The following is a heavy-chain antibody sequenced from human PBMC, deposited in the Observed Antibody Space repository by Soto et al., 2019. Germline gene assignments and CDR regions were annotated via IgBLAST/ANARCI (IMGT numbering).Heavy chain of an antibody. CDR1: GFTFSSYA. CDR3: ARDSPKVYSSSFSGKGRYYYYVMDV. CDR2: ISYDGSNK. J-gene: IGHJ6*02. D-gene: IGHD6-6*01. Sequence: GGSLRLSCAASGFTFSSYAMHWVRQAPGKGLEWVAVISYDGSNKYYADSVKGRFTISRDNSKNTLYLQMNSLRAEDTAVYYCARDSPKVYSSSFSGKGRYYYYVMDVWGQGSSVTVSS. V-gene: IGHV3-30-3*01.